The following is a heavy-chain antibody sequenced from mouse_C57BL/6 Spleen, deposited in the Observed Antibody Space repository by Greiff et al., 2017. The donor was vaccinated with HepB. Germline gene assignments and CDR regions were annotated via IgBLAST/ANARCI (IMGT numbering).Heavy chain of an antibody. Sequence: VQLKESGGGLVKPGGSLKLSCAASGFTFSSYAMSWVRQTPEKRLEWVATISDGGSYTYYPDNVKGRITISRDKAKNNLYLQMSHLKSEDTAMYYCARDGDYGAMDYWGQGTSVTVSS. CDR3: ARDGDYGAMDY. J-gene: IGHJ4*01. CDR2: ISDGGSYT. V-gene: IGHV5-4*01. D-gene: IGHD1-1*02. CDR1: GFTFSSYA.